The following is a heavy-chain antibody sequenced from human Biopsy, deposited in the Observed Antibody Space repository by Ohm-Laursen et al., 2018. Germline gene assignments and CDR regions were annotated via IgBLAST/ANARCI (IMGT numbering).Heavy chain of an antibody. CDR1: GESFNGYY. Sequence: SETLSLTCAVYGESFNGYYWSWIRQTPGKGLEWIGEINHSGRTNYNPSLKSRVTTSVDTSKNQFSLKVRSVTAADTAVYYCVRGVDYYGPYHYYALDVWGQGTTVTVSS. D-gene: IGHD3-10*01. J-gene: IGHJ6*02. V-gene: IGHV4-34*01. CDR2: INHSGRT. CDR3: VRGVDYYGPYHYYALDV.